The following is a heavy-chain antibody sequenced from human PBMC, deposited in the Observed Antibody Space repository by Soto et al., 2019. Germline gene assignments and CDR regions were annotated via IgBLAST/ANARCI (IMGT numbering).Heavy chain of an antibody. V-gene: IGHV3-11*01. D-gene: IGHD1-7*01. CDR3: ARGDWNYDY. CDR2: FSSSGSTL. Sequence: QVQLVESGGGLVKPGGSLRLSWPPSGSPFSDNYRSGTRQAPGKGLGGVSSFSSSGSTLYYENSVKGRFTISRDNAKNSLYLQMNSLRAEDTAVYYCARGDWNYDYWGQGTLVTVSS. CDR1: GSPFSDNY. J-gene: IGHJ4*02.